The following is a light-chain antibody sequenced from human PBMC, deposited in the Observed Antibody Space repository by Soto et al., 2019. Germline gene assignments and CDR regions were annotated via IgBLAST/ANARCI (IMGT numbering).Light chain of an antibody. V-gene: IGKV3-11*01. CDR2: DAS. Sequence: DILLTQSPATLSLSPGERATLSCRASQSFSGYLAWYQQKPGQAPRLLIYDASKRATGIPARFSGRGSGTDFTLTISSLEPEDFAVYYCQQRSNRPPVITFVQGTRLEIK. CDR1: QSFSGY. J-gene: IGKJ5*01. CDR3: QQRSNRPPVIT.